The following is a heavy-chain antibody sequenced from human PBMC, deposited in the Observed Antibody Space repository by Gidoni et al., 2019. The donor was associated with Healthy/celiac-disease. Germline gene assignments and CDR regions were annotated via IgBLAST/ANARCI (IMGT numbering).Heavy chain of an antibody. CDR1: GFTFSSYA. J-gene: IGHJ4*02. CDR2: ISGSGGST. Sequence: EVQLLESGGGLVQPGGSLRLSCAASGFTFSSYAMTWVRQAPGKGLEWVSAISGSGGSTYYADSVKGRFTISRDNSKNTLYLQMNSLRAEDTAVYYCAKDRGYYDSSGYYPNSGFDYWGQGTLVTVSS. D-gene: IGHD3-22*01. V-gene: IGHV3-23*01. CDR3: AKDRGYYDSSGYYPNSGFDY.